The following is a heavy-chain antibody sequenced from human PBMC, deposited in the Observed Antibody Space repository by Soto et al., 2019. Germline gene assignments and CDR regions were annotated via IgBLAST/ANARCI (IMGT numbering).Heavy chain of an antibody. CDR3: ARDRPPRGYSYGYQFDY. CDR2: ISAYNGNT. D-gene: IGHD5-18*01. V-gene: IGHV1-18*01. Sequence: ASVKVSCKASGYTFTSYGISWVRQAPGQGLEWMGWISAYNGNTNYAQKLQGRVTMTTDTSTSTAYMELRSLRSDDTAVYYCARDRPPRGYSYGYQFDYWGQGTQVTVSS. J-gene: IGHJ4*02. CDR1: GYTFTSYG.